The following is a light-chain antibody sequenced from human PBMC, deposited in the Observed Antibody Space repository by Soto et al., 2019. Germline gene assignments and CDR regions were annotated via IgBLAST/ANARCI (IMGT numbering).Light chain of an antibody. V-gene: IGKV3-11*01. CDR3: QHRFNRPFT. CDR2: DAS. J-gene: IGKJ3*01. CDR1: PTISND. Sequence: EIVLTQSPGTLSLSQGERATLSCGASPTISNDLAWYPQKPVQAPRLLIYDASIRATGIPARFSGSGSGTDFTRNISSLEPEEFAVYYWQHRFNRPFTFGPGTKVDIK.